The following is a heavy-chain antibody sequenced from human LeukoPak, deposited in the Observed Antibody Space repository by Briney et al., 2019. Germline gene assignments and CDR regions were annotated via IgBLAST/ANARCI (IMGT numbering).Heavy chain of an antibody. V-gene: IGHV4-59*01. CDR3: ARELATGAFDI. CDR1: GGSISSYY. J-gene: IGHJ3*02. Sequence: PSETLSLTCTVSGGSISSYYWNWIRQPPGKGLEWIGYIYYGGSTNYNPSLKSRVTISVDPCKNQFSLKLSSVTAADTAVYFCARELATGAFDIWGQGTMVTVSS. CDR2: IYYGGST. D-gene: IGHD1-14*01.